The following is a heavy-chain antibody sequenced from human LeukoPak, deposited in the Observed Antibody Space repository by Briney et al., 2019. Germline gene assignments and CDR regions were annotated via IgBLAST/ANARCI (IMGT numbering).Heavy chain of an antibody. CDR2: ISYDGSDT. Sequence: GGSLRLSCAASGFTVSSNYMSWVRQAPGQGLDWVATISYDGSDTYYADSVKGRFTISRDNSKNILYLQMNGLRVEDTAIYYCARDRATVVDFWGQGTLVTVAS. CDR3: ARDRATVVDF. V-gene: IGHV3-30*03. CDR1: GFTVSSNY. D-gene: IGHD4-23*01. J-gene: IGHJ4*02.